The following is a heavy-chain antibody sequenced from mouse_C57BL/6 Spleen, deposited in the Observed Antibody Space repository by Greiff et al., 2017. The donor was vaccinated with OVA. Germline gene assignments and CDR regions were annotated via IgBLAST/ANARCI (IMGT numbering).Heavy chain of an antibody. J-gene: IGHJ2*01. Sequence: QVQLQQSGAELVRPGASVTLSCKASGYTFPDYEMHWVKQTPVHGLEWIGAIDPETGGTAYNQKFKGKAILTADKSSSTAYMELRSLTSEDSAVYYCTRGDYDYDYLDYWGQGTTLTVSS. V-gene: IGHV1-15*01. CDR2: IDPETGGT. D-gene: IGHD2-4*01. CDR3: TRGDYDYDYLDY. CDR1: GYTFPDYE.